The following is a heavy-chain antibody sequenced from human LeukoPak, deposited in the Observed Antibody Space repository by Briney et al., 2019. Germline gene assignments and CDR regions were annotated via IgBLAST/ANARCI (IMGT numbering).Heavy chain of an antibody. V-gene: IGHV4-34*01. CDR3: ARGPYFDWLPFDY. J-gene: IGHJ4*02. Sequence: SETLSLTCAVYGGSFSGYYWSWIRQPPGKGLEWIGEINHSGSTNYNPSLKSRVTISVVTSKNQFSLKLSSVTAADTAVYYCARGPYFDWLPFDYWGQGTLVAVSS. D-gene: IGHD3-9*01. CDR1: GGSFSGYY. CDR2: INHSGST.